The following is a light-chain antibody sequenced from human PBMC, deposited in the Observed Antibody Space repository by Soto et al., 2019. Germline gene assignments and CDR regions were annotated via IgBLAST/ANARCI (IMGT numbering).Light chain of an antibody. CDR3: QQYSSYPLT. Sequence: DIQMSQSPSTLSASVGGRVTITCRASQGTGDWLAWYQQKPGKAPKPLIYKTSTLEGGVPSRFSGSGSETEFTLTISSLQPDAFATYYCQQYSSYPLTFGGGTKLDIK. J-gene: IGKJ4*02. CDR2: KTS. V-gene: IGKV1-5*03. CDR1: QGTGDW.